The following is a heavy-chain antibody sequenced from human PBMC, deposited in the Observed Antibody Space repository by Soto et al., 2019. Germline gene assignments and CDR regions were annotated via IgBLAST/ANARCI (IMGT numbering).Heavy chain of an antibody. J-gene: IGHJ4*02. CDR3: ASRGRAMVTNPNDY. Sequence: SETLSLTCTVSGGSISSSSYYWGWIRQPPGKGLEWIGSIYYSGSTYYNPSLKSRVTISVDTSKNQFSLKLSSVTAADTAVYYCASRGRAMVTNPNDYWGQGTLVTVSS. V-gene: IGHV4-39*01. CDR1: GGSISSSSYY. CDR2: IYYSGST. D-gene: IGHD5-18*01.